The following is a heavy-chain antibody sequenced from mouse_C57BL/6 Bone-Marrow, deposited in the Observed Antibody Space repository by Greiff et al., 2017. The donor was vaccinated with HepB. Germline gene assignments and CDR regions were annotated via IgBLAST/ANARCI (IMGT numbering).Heavy chain of an antibody. J-gene: IGHJ4*01. CDR2: IDPSDSYT. CDR3: ARRSYGSSDAMDY. CDR1: GYTFTSYW. V-gene: IGHV1-59*01. D-gene: IGHD1-1*01. Sequence: QVQLQQPGAELVRPGTSVKLSCKASGYTFTSYWMHWVKQRPGQGLEWIGVIDPSDSYTNYNQKFKGKATLTVDTSSSTAYMQLSSLTSEDSAVYYCARRSYGSSDAMDYLGQGTSVTVSS.